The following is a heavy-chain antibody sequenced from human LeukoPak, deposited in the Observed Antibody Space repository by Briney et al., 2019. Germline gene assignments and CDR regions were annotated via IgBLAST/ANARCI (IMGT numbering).Heavy chain of an antibody. Sequence: SETLSLTCAVYGGSFSGYYWSWIRQPPGKGLEWIGEINHSGSTNYNPSLKSRVTISVDTSKNQFSLKLSSVTAADTAVYYCARLLGYCSSTSCYWGFGYYGMDVWGQGTTVTVPS. D-gene: IGHD2-2*01. CDR2: INHSGST. V-gene: IGHV4-34*01. CDR1: GGSFSGYY. J-gene: IGHJ6*02. CDR3: ARLLGYCSSTSCYWGFGYYGMDV.